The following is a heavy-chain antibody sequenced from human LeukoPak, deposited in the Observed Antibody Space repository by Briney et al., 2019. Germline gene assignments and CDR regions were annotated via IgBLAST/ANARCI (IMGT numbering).Heavy chain of an antibody. J-gene: IGHJ3*02. CDR1: GYSFTSYW. V-gene: IGHV5-51*01. Sequence: GESLKISCKGSGYSFTSYWIGWVRQMPGKGLEWIGIIYPGDSDTRYRPSFQGQVTISADQSISTAYLQGSSLKASDTAMYYCAGRRPHDGFDIWGQGTLVTVSS. CDR3: AGRRPHDGFDI. CDR2: IYPGDSDT.